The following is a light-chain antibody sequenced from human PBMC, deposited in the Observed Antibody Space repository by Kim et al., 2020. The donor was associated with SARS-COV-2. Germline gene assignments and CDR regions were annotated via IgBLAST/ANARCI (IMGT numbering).Light chain of an antibody. Sequence: SAAVGDRVTITGRASQSMRSWLAWYQQKPGKAPNLLIFDASTLETGVPSRFSGSGSGTEFTLTISSLQPDDFATYYCQQHNTYPYTFGQGTKLEI. CDR3: QQHNTYPYT. CDR2: DAS. V-gene: IGKV1-5*01. CDR1: QSMRSW. J-gene: IGKJ2*01.